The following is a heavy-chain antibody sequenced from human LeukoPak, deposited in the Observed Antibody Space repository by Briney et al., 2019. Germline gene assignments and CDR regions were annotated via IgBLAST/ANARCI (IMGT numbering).Heavy chain of an antibody. CDR2: IYYSGST. V-gene: IGHV4-59*01. CDR3: ARDPGYCSSTSCYDNSGYDL. D-gene: IGHD2-2*01. Sequence: SETLSLTCTVSGGSMSSYYWSWIRQPPGKGLEWIGYIYYSGSTNYNPSLKSRVTISVDTSKNQFSLKLSSVTAADTAVYYCARDPGYCSSTSCYDNSGYDLWDQGTLVTVSS. CDR1: GGSMSSYY. J-gene: IGHJ4*02.